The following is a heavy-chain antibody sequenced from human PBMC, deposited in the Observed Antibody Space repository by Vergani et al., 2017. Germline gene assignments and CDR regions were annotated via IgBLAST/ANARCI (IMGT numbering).Heavy chain of an antibody. CDR2: IIPIFGTA. D-gene: IGHD2-2*01. Sequence: QVQLVQSGAEVKKPGASVKVSCKASGGTFSSYAISWVRQAPGQGLEWMGGIIPIFGTANYAQKFQGRVTITADESTSTAYMELSSLRSEDTAVYYCARFCSSTSCYLNAFDIWGQGTMVTVSS. CDR3: ARFCSSTSCYLNAFDI. J-gene: IGHJ3*02. CDR1: GGTFSSYA. V-gene: IGHV1-69*01.